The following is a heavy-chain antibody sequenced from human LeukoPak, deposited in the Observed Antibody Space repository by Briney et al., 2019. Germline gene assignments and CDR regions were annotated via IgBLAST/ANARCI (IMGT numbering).Heavy chain of an antibody. V-gene: IGHV2-5*08. Sequence: TLSLTCTVSGDSMNEYYWSWIRQPPGKALEWLALIYWDDDKRYSPSLKSRLTITKDTSKNQVVLTMTNMDPVDTATYYCAHSSFARIAAAVNAEYFQHWGQGTLVTVSS. CDR1: GDSMNEY. J-gene: IGHJ1*01. CDR2: IYWDDDK. CDR3: AHSSFARIAAAVNAEYFQH. D-gene: IGHD6-13*01.